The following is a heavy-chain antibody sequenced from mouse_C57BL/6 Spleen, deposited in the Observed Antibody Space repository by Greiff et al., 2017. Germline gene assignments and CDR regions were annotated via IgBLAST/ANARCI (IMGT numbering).Heavy chain of an antibody. J-gene: IGHJ4*01. V-gene: IGHV2-6-1*01. Sequence: QVQLQQSGPGLVAPSQSLSITCTVSGFSLTSYGVHWVRQPPGKGLEWLVVIWSDGSTTYNSALKSRLSISKDNSKSQVFLKMNSLQTDDTAMYYCARHGYYGSSRAMDYWGQGTSVTVSS. CDR2: IWSDGST. D-gene: IGHD1-1*01. CDR3: ARHGYYGSSRAMDY. CDR1: GFSLTSYG.